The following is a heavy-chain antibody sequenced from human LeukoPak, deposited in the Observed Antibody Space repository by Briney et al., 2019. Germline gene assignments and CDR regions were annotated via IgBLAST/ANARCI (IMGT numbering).Heavy chain of an antibody. Sequence: PGGSLRLSCAASGFTFSSYAMTWVRQAPGKGLEWVSAMNGGGTSIYYADSVKGQFTISRDNSKNTVYLQMNSLRADDTAVYFCARGCSGDRCYDYWGQGTLVTVSS. CDR2: MNGGGTSI. V-gene: IGHV3-23*01. D-gene: IGHD2-15*01. CDR1: GFTFSSYA. J-gene: IGHJ4*02. CDR3: ARGCSGDRCYDY.